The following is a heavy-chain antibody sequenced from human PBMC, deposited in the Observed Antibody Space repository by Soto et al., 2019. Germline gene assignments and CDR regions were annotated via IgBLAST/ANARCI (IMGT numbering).Heavy chain of an antibody. CDR1: GYSFSTYW. V-gene: IGHV5-51*01. CDR2: IYPGDSDT. J-gene: IGHJ6*02. CDR3: ARPRYPGRGYYGMDV. D-gene: IGHD2-15*01. Sequence: PGESLKISCKCSGYSFSTYWIGLVRQIPGKGLECMGIIYPGDSDTRYSPSFQGQVTISADKSISTAYLQWSSLKASDTAMYYCARPRYPGRGYYGMDVWGQGTTVTVSS.